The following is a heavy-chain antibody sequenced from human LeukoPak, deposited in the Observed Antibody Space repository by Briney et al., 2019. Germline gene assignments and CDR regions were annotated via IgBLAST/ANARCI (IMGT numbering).Heavy chain of an antibody. CDR1: GGSVSSSNYY. V-gene: IGHV4-61*01. Sequence: SETLSLTCTVSGGSVSSSNYYWGWIRQPPGKGLEWIGYIYYSGSTNYNPSLKSRVTISVDTSKNQFSLKLSSVTAADTAVYYCARGGDYYGSGSYYAFDPWGQGTLVTVSS. CDR3: ARGGDYYGSGSYYAFDP. CDR2: IYYSGST. J-gene: IGHJ5*02. D-gene: IGHD3-10*01.